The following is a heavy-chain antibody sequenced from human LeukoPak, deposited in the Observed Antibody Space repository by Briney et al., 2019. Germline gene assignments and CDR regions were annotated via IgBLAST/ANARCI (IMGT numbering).Heavy chain of an antibody. CDR2: IYTSGST. V-gene: IGHV4-61*02. D-gene: IGHD3-16*01. CDR1: GDSITSGTYY. J-gene: IGHJ4*02. Sequence: SQTLSLTCTVSGDSITSGTYYWSWIRQPAGKGLEWIGRIYTSGSTNYNPSLKSRVTISVDTSKNQFSLKLSSVTAADTAVYYCAREGMKGGYWGQGTLVTVSS. CDR3: AREGMKGGY.